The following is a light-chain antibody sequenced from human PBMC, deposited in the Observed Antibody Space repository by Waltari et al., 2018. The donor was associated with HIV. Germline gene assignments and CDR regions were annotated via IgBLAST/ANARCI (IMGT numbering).Light chain of an antibody. CDR3: QQYDSGPRGIT. Sequence: EIVMTQSPPTLSVSPGQRVTLSCRASQSISAKVAWYQQRPGQAPRLPIYEAATRPTGIPARFSGSGSGTEFTLTISSRQSEDFATYFCQQYDSGPRGITFGQGTMLEIK. CDR2: EAA. CDR1: QSISAK. V-gene: IGKV3-15*01. J-gene: IGKJ2*01.